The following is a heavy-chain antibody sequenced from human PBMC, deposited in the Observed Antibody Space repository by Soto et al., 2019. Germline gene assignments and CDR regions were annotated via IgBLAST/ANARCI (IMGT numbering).Heavy chain of an antibody. J-gene: IGHJ5*01. Sequence: PSETLSLTCTVSGSDITTYYWSWLRQSPGKGLEWIGHIYDTGSTTYNPSLKSRVTISVNTSNKQFSLRLTSVTATDTAVYYCAECPIDHNWFDPWGQGTLVTVSS. CDR1: GSDITTYY. D-gene: IGHD3-3*01. CDR2: IYDTGST. CDR3: AECPIDHNWFDP. V-gene: IGHV4-59*01.